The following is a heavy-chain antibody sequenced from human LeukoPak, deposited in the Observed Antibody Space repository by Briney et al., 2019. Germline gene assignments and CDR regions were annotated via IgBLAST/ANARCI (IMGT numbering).Heavy chain of an antibody. J-gene: IGHJ4*02. D-gene: IGHD6-19*01. CDR1: GGSISSSSYY. V-gene: IGHV4-39*01. Sequence: SETLSLTSTVSGGSISSSSYYWGWIRQPPGKGLEWIGSIYYSGITYYNASLKSRVTISVDTSKNQFSLNLSSVAAADTAVYYCARASKDGYSSGHKWKYWGQGTLVTVSS. CDR2: IYYSGIT. CDR3: ARASKDGYSSGHKWKY.